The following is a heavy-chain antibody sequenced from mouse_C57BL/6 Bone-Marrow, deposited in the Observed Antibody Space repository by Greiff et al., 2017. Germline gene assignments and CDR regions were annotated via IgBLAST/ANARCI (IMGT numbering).Heavy chain of an antibody. CDR2: ISDGGSYT. V-gene: IGHV5-4*03. CDR3: ASLDYDAMDY. J-gene: IGHJ4*01. CDR1: GFTFSSYA. Sequence: EVKLVESGGGLLKPGGSLKLSCAASGFTFSSYAMSWVRRTPEKRLGWVATISDGGSYTDYPDNVKGRFTISRDNAKNNLYLQMSHLKSEDTAMYYCASLDYDAMDYWGQGTSVTVSS.